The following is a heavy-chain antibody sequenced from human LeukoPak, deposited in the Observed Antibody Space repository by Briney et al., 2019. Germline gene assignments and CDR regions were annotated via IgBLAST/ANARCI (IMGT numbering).Heavy chain of an antibody. CDR3: ARERIITGTTEAWFDP. D-gene: IGHD1-20*01. V-gene: IGHV4-31*11. Sequence: PSETLSLTCAVYGGSFSGYYWSWIRQHPGKGLEWIGYIYYSGSTYYNPSLKSRVTISVDTSKNQFSLKLSSVTAADTAVYYCARERIITGTTEAWFDPWGQGTLVTVSS. CDR1: GGSFSGYY. J-gene: IGHJ5*02. CDR2: IYYSGST.